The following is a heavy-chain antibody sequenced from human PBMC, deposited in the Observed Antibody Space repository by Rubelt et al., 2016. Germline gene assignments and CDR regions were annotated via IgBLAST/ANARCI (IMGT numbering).Heavy chain of an antibody. Sequence: QLQLQESGPGLVKPSETLSLTCTVSGGSISSSSYYWGWIRQPPGKGLEWIGSIDYSGSTNYNPSLKGRVTISVDTSKNQFSLKLSAVIAADTAVYYCARGLSGSYFEKGKFDYWGQGTLVTVSS. CDR3: ARGLSGSYFEKGKFDY. CDR2: IDYSGST. CDR1: GGSISSSSYY. J-gene: IGHJ4*02. V-gene: IGHV4-39*07. D-gene: IGHD1-26*01.